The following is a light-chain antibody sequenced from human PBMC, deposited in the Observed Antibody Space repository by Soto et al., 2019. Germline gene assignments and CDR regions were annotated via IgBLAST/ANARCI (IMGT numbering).Light chain of an antibody. CDR2: DVS. CDR3: SSYTSSSTLLYV. J-gene: IGLJ1*01. CDR1: SSDVGGYNY. V-gene: IGLV2-14*01. Sequence: QSALTQPASASGSPGQLITISCTGTSSDVGGYNYVSWYQQHPGKAPKLMIYDVSNRPSGVSNRFSGSKSGNTASLTISGLQAEDEADYYCSSYTSSSTLLYVFGTGTKLTVL.